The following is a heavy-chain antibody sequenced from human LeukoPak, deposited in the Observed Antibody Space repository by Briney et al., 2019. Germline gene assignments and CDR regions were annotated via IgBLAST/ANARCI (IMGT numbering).Heavy chain of an antibody. D-gene: IGHD2/OR15-2a*01. J-gene: IGHJ6*02. V-gene: IGHV1-24*01. CDR1: GYTLTELS. CDR3: AIRDNRHYYYYYGMDV. CDR2: FDPEDGET. Sequence: ASVKVSCKVSGYTLTELSMHWVRQAPGKGLEWMGGFDPEDGETIYARKFQGRVTMTEDTSTDTAYMELSSLRSEDTAVYYCAIRDNRHYYYYYGMDVWGQGTTVTVSS.